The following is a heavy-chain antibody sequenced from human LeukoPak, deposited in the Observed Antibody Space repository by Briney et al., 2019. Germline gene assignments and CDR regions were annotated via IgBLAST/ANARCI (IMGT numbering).Heavy chain of an antibody. CDR3: AKDPRDIVVVPAAFFDP. D-gene: IGHD2-2*01. J-gene: IGHJ5*02. CDR1: GFTFSSYA. V-gene: IGHV3-23*01. CDR2: ISGSGGST. Sequence: GGSLRLSCAASGFTFSSYAMSWVRQAPGKGLEWVSAISGSGGSTYYADSVKGRFTISRDNSKNTLYLQMNSLRAEDTAVYYCAKDPRDIVVVPAAFFDPWGQGTLVTVSS.